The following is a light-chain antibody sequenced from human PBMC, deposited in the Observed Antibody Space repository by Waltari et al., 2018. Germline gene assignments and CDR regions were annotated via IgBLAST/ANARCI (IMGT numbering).Light chain of an antibody. Sequence: DIQMTQSPPSLSASVGDRVTSTCRASQAITNYLNWYQQKPGKAPQLLIHDASKLETGVPSRFSGSQSGTQFTLTISSLQPEDIGTYYCQRYDNLPIFAFGPGTKVEI. V-gene: IGKV1-33*01. CDR2: DAS. CDR1: QAITNY. CDR3: QRYDNLPIFA. J-gene: IGKJ3*01.